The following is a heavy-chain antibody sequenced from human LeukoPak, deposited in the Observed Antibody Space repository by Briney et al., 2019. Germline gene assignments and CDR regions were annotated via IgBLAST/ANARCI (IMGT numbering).Heavy chain of an antibody. CDR2: IYNSGST. D-gene: IGHD3-16*01. CDR1: GGSISSYY. Sequence: SETLSLTCTVSGGSISSYYWSWFRQPPGKGLEWIGYIYNSGSTNYNPSLKSRVTISVDTSKNQFPLKLSSVTAEDTAVYYCARQEGGQDYMDVWGKGTTVTVSS. V-gene: IGHV4-59*08. J-gene: IGHJ6*03. CDR3: ARQEGGQDYMDV.